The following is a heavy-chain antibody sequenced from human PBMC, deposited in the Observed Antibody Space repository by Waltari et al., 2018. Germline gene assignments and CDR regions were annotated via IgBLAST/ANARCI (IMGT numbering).Heavy chain of an antibody. J-gene: IGHJ4*02. CDR2: ISSSGNTI. CDR1: GFTFSNYE. Sequence: EGQLVESGGGLVQPGGYLKLSCGESGFTFSNYEMNWVRQAPGKGLDWVSHISSSGNTINYAGSVKGRFTMSRDNAKNSLYLDMNSLRAEDTAVYYCARGSYTGYEVDYWGQGTLVTVSS. CDR3: ARGSYTGYEVDY. D-gene: IGHD5-12*01. V-gene: IGHV3-48*03.